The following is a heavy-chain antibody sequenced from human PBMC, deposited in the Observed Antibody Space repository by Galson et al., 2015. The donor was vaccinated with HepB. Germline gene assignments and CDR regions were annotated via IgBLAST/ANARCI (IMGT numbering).Heavy chain of an antibody. V-gene: IGHV4-61*01. Sequence: SETLSLTCTVSGGSVSSGSYYWSWIRQPPGKGLEWIGYIYYSGSTNYNPSLKSRVTISVDTSKNQFSLKLSSVTAADTAVYYCARDLWAYAHGGFDYWGQGTLVTVSS. CDR1: GGSVSSGSYY. CDR3: ARDLWAYAHGGFDY. D-gene: IGHD3-10*01. J-gene: IGHJ4*02. CDR2: IYYSGST.